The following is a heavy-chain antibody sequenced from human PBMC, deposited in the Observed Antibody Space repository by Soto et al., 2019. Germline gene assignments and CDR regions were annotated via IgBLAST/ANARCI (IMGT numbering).Heavy chain of an antibody. D-gene: IGHD6-13*01. CDR1: GYTFTSYG. CDR3: ARVAPPTKYSSSWLFGNY. Sequence: QVQLVQSGAEVKKPGASVKVSCKASGYTFTSYGISWVRQAPGQGLKWMGWISAYNGNTNYAQKLQGRVTMTTDTSTSTAYMELRSLRSDDTAVYYCARVAPPTKYSSSWLFGNYWGQGTLVTVSS. J-gene: IGHJ4*02. CDR2: ISAYNGNT. V-gene: IGHV1-18*01.